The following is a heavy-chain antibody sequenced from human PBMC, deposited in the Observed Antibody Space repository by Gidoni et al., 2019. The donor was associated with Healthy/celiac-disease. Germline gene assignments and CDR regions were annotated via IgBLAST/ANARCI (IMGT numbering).Heavy chain of an antibody. V-gene: IGHV4-39*01. CDR2: IYYSGSP. CDR3: ARYPILLEYSSSSNADY. D-gene: IGHD6-6*01. J-gene: IGHJ4*02. CDR1: GGSISSSRYC. Sequence: QLQLPESGPGPVKPSEPLSLTCTVSGGSISSSRYCWGWIRPPPGKGLEWIGIIYYSGSPYYNPSLKRRVTISVDTSKNQFSLKLSSVTAADTAVYYCARYPILLEYSSSSNADYWGQGTLVTVSS.